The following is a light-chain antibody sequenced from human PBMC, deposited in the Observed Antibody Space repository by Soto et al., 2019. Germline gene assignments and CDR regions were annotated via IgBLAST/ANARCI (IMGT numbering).Light chain of an antibody. CDR3: QQYKSFRA. J-gene: IGKJ1*01. CDR1: QSIDTW. CDR2: KAS. Sequence: DIQITQSPSTLSASVGDRVIITCRASQSIDTWLAWHQQKPGKAPKLLISKASSLESGVPSRFSGSGSGTEFTLTISSLQPDDFATYYCQQYKSFRAFGQGTKVDIK. V-gene: IGKV1-5*03.